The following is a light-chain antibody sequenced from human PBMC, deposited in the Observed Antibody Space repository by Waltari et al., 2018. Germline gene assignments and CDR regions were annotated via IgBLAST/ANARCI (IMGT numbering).Light chain of an antibody. CDR1: HANPGRNY. Sequence: QSVLTQPPSASGTPGQRVSIPCSWSHANPGRNYHYWYQQFPAMAPKLLIYRNNQRPSGVPARFSGSKFGTSASLAISGLRSEDEAVYYCASWDDSHYVFGTGTKVTVL. J-gene: IGLJ1*01. CDR3: ASWDDSHYV. V-gene: IGLV1-47*01. CDR2: RNN.